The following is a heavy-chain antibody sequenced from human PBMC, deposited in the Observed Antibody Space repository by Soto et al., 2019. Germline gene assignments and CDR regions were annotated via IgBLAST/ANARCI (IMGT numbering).Heavy chain of an antibody. CDR2: ISGSGGST. J-gene: IGHJ4*02. Sequence: EVRLLESGGGLVQPGGSLRLSCAASGFTFSSYAMSWVRQAPGKGLEWVSVISGSGGSTYYADSVKGRFTMSRDNSKNTLYLQMNSLGVEDTAVYYCARVREGAPRGDFDYWGQGTLVTVSS. D-gene: IGHD3-10*01. CDR3: ARVREGAPRGDFDY. CDR1: GFTFSSYA. V-gene: IGHV3-23*01.